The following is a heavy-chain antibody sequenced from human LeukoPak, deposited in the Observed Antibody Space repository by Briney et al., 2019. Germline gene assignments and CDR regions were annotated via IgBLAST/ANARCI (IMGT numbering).Heavy chain of an antibody. CDR2: IYYSGAT. J-gene: IGHJ4*02. Sequence: SETLSLTCTVSGGSISNYYWSWIRQPPGKGLEWIGHIYYSGATKYNPSLKSRITISVDTSRNQFSLMLSSVTAADTAVYYCARFGITVVRGGKYYFDYWGQGTLVTFSS. CDR1: GGSISNYY. V-gene: IGHV4-59*08. CDR3: ARFGITVVRGGKYYFDY. D-gene: IGHD3-10*01.